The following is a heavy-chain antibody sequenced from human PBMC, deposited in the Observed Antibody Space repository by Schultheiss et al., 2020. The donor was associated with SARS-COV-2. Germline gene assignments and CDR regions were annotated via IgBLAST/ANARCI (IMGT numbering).Heavy chain of an antibody. D-gene: IGHD3-3*01. V-gene: IGHV3-21*01. J-gene: IGHJ4*02. CDR3: AKDRHYHFWTAHSPSYFDY. CDR1: GFTFSSYS. CDR2: ISSSSSYI. Sequence: GGSLRLSCAASGFTFSSYSMNWVRQAPGKGLEWVSSISSSSSYIYYADSVKGRFTISRDNAKNSLYLQMDSLRAKDTAVYYCAKDRHYHFWTAHSPSYFDYWGQGTLVTVSS.